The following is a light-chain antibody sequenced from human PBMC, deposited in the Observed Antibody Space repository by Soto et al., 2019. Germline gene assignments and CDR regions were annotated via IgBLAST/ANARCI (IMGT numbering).Light chain of an antibody. V-gene: IGLV1-40*01. CDR3: QSYERSSLSGFV. J-gene: IGLJ1*01. CDR2: GNS. Sequence: QSVLTQPPSVSGAPGQRVTISCTGSSSNIGAGYDVHWYQQLPGTAPKLLIYGNSNRPSGVPDRFSGSKSGTSASLAITGLQAEDEADYHCQSYERSSLSGFVFGSATKVTV. CDR1: SSNIGAGYD.